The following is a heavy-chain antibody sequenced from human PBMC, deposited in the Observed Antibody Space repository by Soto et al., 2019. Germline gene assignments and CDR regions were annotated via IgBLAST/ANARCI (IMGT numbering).Heavy chain of an antibody. CDR3: SRGPRGPDGPGDY. CDR1: GYTFTSYA. Sequence: QVQLVQSGAEVKKPGASVKVSCKASGYTFTSYAMHWVRQAPGQRLERMGWINAGNGNTKYSQKFQGRVTITRDTSACTAYMELSSLRSEDTAVHYCSRGPRGPDGPGDYWGQGTLATVSS. V-gene: IGHV1-3*01. CDR2: INAGNGNT. D-gene: IGHD5-12*01. J-gene: IGHJ4*02.